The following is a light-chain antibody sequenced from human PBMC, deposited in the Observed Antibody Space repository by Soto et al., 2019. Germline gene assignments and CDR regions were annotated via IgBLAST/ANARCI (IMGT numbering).Light chain of an antibody. V-gene: IGKV3-20*01. J-gene: IGKJ1*01. CDR2: GAS. CDR1: QSVTSNY. CDR3: QNYDTSPT. Sequence: EIVLTQSPGTLSLSAGERATLSCRASQSVTSNYLAWYQQKPGQTPTVLIYGASTRATGIPDRFSGSGSGTDFSLTIIRLEPEDFAVYFCQNYDTSPTFGQGTKVDIK.